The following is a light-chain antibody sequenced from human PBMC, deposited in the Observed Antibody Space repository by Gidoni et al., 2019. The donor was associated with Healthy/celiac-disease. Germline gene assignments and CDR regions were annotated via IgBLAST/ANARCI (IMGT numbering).Light chain of an antibody. CDR1: KLGDKY. V-gene: IGLV3-1*01. Sequence: SYELTQPPSVSVSPGQTARITCSGDKLGDKYACWYQQKPGQSPVLVIYQDSKRPSGIPERFSGSNSGNTATLTISGTQAMDEADYYCQAWDSSTVVFGGGTKLNVX. CDR3: QAWDSSTVV. CDR2: QDS. J-gene: IGLJ2*01.